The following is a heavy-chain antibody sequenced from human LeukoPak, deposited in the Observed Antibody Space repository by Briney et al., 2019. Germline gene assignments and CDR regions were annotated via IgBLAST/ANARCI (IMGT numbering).Heavy chain of an antibody. Sequence: GGSLRLSCEVSGFSFSTYWMTWVRQAPGKGLEWVANINQHGSETYYVDSVKGRFIISRDNAKDSLFLQMDSLTGEDTAVYYCSRGGLYRYSGTSGDYWGQGTLITVSS. CDR2: INQHGSET. V-gene: IGHV3-7*01. CDR1: GFSFSTYW. D-gene: IGHD1-26*01. CDR3: SRGGLYRYSGTSGDY. J-gene: IGHJ4*02.